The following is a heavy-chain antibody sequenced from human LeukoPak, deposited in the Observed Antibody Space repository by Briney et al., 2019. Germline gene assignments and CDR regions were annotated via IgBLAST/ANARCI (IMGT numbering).Heavy chain of an antibody. Sequence: ASVKVSCKASGYTFTSYCIHWVRQAPGQGLEWMGIINTNSGSTTHAQKFQGRVTMTTDTSTSTVYMELSSLRSDDTAVYYCARAEVVVVPESQDAFDIWGQGTMVTVSS. CDR1: GYTFTSYC. V-gene: IGHV1-46*01. D-gene: IGHD2-2*01. CDR3: ARAEVVVVPESQDAFDI. J-gene: IGHJ3*02. CDR2: INTNSGST.